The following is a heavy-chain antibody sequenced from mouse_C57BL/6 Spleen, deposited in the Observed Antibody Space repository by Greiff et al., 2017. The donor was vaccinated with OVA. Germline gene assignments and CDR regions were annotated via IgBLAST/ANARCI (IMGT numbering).Heavy chain of an antibody. J-gene: IGHJ3*01. CDR3: ARSGIYDGYWY. V-gene: IGHV1-69*01. D-gene: IGHD2-3*01. CDR1: GYTFTSYW. CDR2: IDPSDSYP. Sequence: QVQLKQPGAELVMPGASVKLSCKASGYTFTSYWMHWVKQRPGQGLEWIGEIDPSDSYPNYNQKFKGKSTLTVDKSSSTAYMQLSSLTSEDSAVYYCARSGIYDGYWYWGQGTLVTVSA.